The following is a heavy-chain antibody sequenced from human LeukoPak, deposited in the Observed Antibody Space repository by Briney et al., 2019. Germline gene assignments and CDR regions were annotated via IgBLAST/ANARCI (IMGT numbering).Heavy chain of an antibody. D-gene: IGHD3-10*01. Sequence: SETLSLTCTFSGGSISRYYWSWIRQPPGKGLEWIGDMFSSGSTNYNPSLKSRVTISADTSKNQFSLRLSSVTAADTAVYYCARGARYYYGSGSPFDPWGQGTLVTVSS. CDR1: GGSISRYY. CDR3: ARGARYYYGSGSPFDP. J-gene: IGHJ5*02. V-gene: IGHV4-59*12. CDR2: MFSSGST.